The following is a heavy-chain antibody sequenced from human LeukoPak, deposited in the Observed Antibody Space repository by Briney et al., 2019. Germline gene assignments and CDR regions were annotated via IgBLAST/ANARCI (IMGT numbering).Heavy chain of an antibody. CDR3: ARNHPSRNAGWPLFDY. CDR1: GFTFSDYY. J-gene: IGHJ4*02. CDR2: ITSSGDTI. Sequence: GGSLRLSCAVSGFTFSDYYLSWIRQAPGKGQEWLLYITSSGDTIYYGDSMKGRVTTSRENAKNSLYLQINSLRAEDTAVYFCARNHPSRNAGWPLFDYWGRGTLVTVSS. D-gene: IGHD1-14*01. V-gene: IGHV3-11*01.